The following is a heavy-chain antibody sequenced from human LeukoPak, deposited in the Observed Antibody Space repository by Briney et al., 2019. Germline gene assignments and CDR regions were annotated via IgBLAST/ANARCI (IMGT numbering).Heavy chain of an antibody. V-gene: IGHV3-30*02. CDR3: AKPDYGGNYIDS. Sequence: PGGSLRLSCAASGSTFSSCGMHWVRQAPGKGLEWVAVIWYDGSNKYYADSVKGRFTISRDNSKNTLYLQMNSLRAEDTAVYYCAKPDYGGNYIDSWGQGTLVTVSS. CDR2: IWYDGSNK. D-gene: IGHD4-23*01. J-gene: IGHJ4*02. CDR1: GSTFSSCG.